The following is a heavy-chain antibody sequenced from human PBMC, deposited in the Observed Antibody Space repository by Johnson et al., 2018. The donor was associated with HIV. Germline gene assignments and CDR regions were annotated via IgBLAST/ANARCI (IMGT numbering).Heavy chain of an antibody. CDR2: ISSSGSTI. CDR3: AKDRGDGYPTAWAFDI. Sequence: QVQLVESGGALVNPGGSLRLSCGASGFIFSDYYMSWIRQAPGKGLEWVSHISSSGSTIYYADSVKGRFTISRDNAKNSLYLQMNSLRAEDTAVYYCAKDRGDGYPTAWAFDIWGQGTMVTVSS. J-gene: IGHJ3*02. D-gene: IGHD5-24*01. V-gene: IGHV3-11*04. CDR1: GFIFSDYY.